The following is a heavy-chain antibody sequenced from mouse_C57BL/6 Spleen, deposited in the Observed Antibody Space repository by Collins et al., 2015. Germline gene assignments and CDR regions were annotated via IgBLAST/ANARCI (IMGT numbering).Heavy chain of an antibody. D-gene: IGHD2-13*01. V-gene: IGHV14-3*02. Sequence: EVQLQQSGAELVKPGASVKLSCTASGFNIKDTYMHWVKQRPEQGLEWIGRIDPANGNTKYDPKFQGKATIAADTSSNTAYLQLSSLTSEDTAVYYCARGLWYAYWGQGTLVTVSA. CDR1: GFNIKDTY. CDR2: IDPANGNT. J-gene: IGHJ3*01. CDR3: ARGLWYAY.